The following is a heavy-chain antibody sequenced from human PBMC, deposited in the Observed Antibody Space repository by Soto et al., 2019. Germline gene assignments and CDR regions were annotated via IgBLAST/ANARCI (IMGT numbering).Heavy chain of an antibody. CDR1: GGSISSGGYS. Sequence: SETLSLTCAFSGGSISSGGYSLSWIRQPPGKGLEWIGYIYHSGSTYYNPSLKSRVTISVDRSKNQFSLKLSSVTAADTAVYFCASSGTVGATAFDYWGQGTLVTSPQ. D-gene: IGHD1-26*01. V-gene: IGHV4-30-2*01. CDR3: ASSGTVGATAFDY. J-gene: IGHJ4*02. CDR2: IYHSGST.